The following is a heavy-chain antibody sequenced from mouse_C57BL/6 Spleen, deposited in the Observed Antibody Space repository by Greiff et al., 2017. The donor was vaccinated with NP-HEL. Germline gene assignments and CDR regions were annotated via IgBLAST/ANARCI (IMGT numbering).Heavy chain of an antibody. CDR2: INPGSGGT. D-gene: IGHD2-2*01. CDR3: ARYGYDEGFAY. V-gene: IGHV1-54*01. CDR1: GYAFTNYL. J-gene: IGHJ3*01. Sequence: VQLQQSGAELVRPGTSVKVSCKASGYAFTNYLIEWVKQRPGQGLEWIGVINPGSGGTNYNEKFKGKATLTADKSSSTAYMQLSSLTSEDSAVYFCARYGYDEGFAYWGQGTLVTVSA.